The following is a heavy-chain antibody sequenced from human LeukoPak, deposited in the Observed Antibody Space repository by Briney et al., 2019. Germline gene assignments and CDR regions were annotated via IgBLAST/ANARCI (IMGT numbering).Heavy chain of an antibody. Sequence: GGSLSLSCAASGFTFSNYWMSWVRQAPGKGLEWVANIKEDGSEKYYVDSVKGRFTISRDNARNSLYLQMNSLRAEDTAVYYCASGRQLGYWGQEPWSPSPQ. CDR2: IKEDGSEK. CDR1: GFTFSNYW. D-gene: IGHD6-13*01. V-gene: IGHV3-7*01. J-gene: IGHJ4*01. CDR3: ASGRQLGY.